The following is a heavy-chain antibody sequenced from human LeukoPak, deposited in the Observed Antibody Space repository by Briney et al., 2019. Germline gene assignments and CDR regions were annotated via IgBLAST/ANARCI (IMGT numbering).Heavy chain of an antibody. CDR1: GFTFRDYA. CDR2: ISTDGSRI. V-gene: IGHV3-64*02. CDR3: TRDTFGARDS. D-gene: IGHD3-10*01. Sequence: GGSLRLSCAASGFTFRDYAMYWVRQAPGKGLEYVSVISTDGSRIYYADSVKGRFTISRDNSKNTLYLQMGSLRAEDTAVYYCTRDTFGARDSWGQGTLVTVSS. J-gene: IGHJ4*02.